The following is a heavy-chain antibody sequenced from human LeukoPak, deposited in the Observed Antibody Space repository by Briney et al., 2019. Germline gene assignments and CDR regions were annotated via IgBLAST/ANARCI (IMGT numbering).Heavy chain of an antibody. CDR1: GFTFSSYG. V-gene: IGHV3-23*01. D-gene: IGHD3-9*01. CDR2: ISGSGGST. J-gene: IGHJ6*03. CDR3: AKDGDYDILTGYRTYYYYMDV. Sequence: GGSLRLSCAASGFTFSSYGMSWVRQAPGKGLEWVSAISGSGGSTYYADSVKGRFTISRDNSKNTLYLQMNSLRAEGTAVYYCAKDGDYDILTGYRTYYYYMDVWGKGTTVTISS.